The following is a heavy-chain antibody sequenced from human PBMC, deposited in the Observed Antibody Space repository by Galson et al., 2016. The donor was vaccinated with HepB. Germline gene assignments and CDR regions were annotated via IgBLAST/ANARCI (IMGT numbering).Heavy chain of an antibody. CDR2: ISYAGSNK. D-gene: IGHD1-26*01. J-gene: IGHJ6*02. V-gene: IGHV3-30*18. CDR3: AKEPAPVGSYGVYYYYGMDV. CDR1: GFTFSSYA. Sequence: SLRLSCAVSGFTFSSYAMYWVRQAPGKGLEWVAVISYAGSNKYYADSVKGRFTISRDNSKNTLFLQMNSLRAEDTAVYYCAKEPAPVGSYGVYYYYGMDVWGQGTTVTVSS.